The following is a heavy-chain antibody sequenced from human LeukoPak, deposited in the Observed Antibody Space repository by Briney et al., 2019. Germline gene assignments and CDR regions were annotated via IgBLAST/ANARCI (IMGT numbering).Heavy chain of an antibody. CDR2: ISAYNGNT. Sequence: ASVKVSCTASGYTFTSYGISWVRQAPGHGREWMGWISAYNGNTNYAQKLQGRVTMTTDTSTSTAYMELRSLRSDDTAVYYCARDDYYDSSGYQVWFDPWGQGTLVTVSS. V-gene: IGHV1-18*01. CDR1: GYTFTSYG. J-gene: IGHJ5*02. D-gene: IGHD3-22*01. CDR3: ARDDYYDSSGYQVWFDP.